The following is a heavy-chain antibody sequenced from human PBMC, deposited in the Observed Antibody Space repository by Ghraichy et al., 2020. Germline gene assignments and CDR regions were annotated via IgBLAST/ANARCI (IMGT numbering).Heavy chain of an antibody. Sequence: GESLNISCAASGFTFSSYAMHWVRQAPGKGLEWVAVISYDGSNKYYADSVKGRFTISRDNSKNTLYLQMNSLRAEDTAVYYCARDLSHRAQYYYYYGMDVWGQGTTVTVSS. CDR1: GFTFSSYA. D-gene: IGHD2/OR15-2a*01. CDR3: ARDLSHRAQYYYYYGMDV. CDR2: ISYDGSNK. V-gene: IGHV3-30-3*01. J-gene: IGHJ6*02.